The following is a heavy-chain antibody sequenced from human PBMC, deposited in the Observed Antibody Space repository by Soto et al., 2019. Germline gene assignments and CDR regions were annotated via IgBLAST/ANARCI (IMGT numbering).Heavy chain of an antibody. CDR2: ISYIGST. Sequence: QVQLQESGPGLVKPSETLSLTCTVSGGSISDYYWSWIRQPPGKGLEWIGYISYIGSTNYNPSLKSRVTISLDTSKKQFSLKLRSVTAADAAVYYCARGAGWWGYWGQGALVTVSS. D-gene: IGHD2-15*01. CDR1: GGSISDYY. J-gene: IGHJ4*02. V-gene: IGHV4-59*08. CDR3: ARGAGWWGY.